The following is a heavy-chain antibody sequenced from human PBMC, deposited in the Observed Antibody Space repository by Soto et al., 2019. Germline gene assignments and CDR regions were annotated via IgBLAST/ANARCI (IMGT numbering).Heavy chain of an antibody. CDR3: AREGATIFSIGLGYYYYMDV. Sequence: GGSLRLSCAASGFTVSSNYMSWVRQAPGKGLEWVSVIYSGGSTYYADSVKGRFTISRDNSKNTLYLQMSSLRAEDTAVYYCAREGATIFSIGLGYYYYMDVWGKGTTVTVSS. CDR1: GFTVSSNY. J-gene: IGHJ6*03. D-gene: IGHD5-12*01. V-gene: IGHV3-66*01. CDR2: IYSGGST.